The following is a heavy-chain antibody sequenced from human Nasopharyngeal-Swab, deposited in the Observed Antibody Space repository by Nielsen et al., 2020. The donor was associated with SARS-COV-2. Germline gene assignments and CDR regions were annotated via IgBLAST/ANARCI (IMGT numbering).Heavy chain of an antibody. V-gene: IGHV1-46*01. CDR2: INPSGGST. J-gene: IGHJ6*03. CDR1: GYTFTIYY. CDR3: ARGSLRFLEWSYYYYYMDV. D-gene: IGHD3-3*01. Sequence: ASVKVSCKASGYTFTIYYMHWVRQSPGQGLEWMGIINPSGGSTSYAQKFQGRVTMTRDTSTSTVYMELSSLRSEDTAVYYCARGSLRFLEWSYYYYYMDVWGKGTTVTVSS.